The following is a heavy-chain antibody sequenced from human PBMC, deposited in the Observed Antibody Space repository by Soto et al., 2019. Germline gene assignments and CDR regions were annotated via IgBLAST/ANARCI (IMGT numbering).Heavy chain of an antibody. CDR3: TTAQGETVHFDY. Sequence: GASVKVSCKASGYTFTTYYMHWVRQAPGQGLEWMGIINPSGGSTRYAQRFQGRVTMTRDTSTSTVYMELSSLRSEDTAVYYCTTAQGETVHFDYWRQVNLVTVSS. J-gene: IGHJ4*02. V-gene: IGHV1-46*03. D-gene: IGHD2-21*01. CDR2: INPSGGST. CDR1: GYTFTTYY.